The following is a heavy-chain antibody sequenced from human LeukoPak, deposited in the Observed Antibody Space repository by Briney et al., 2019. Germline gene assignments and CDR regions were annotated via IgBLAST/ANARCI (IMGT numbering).Heavy chain of an antibody. D-gene: IGHD3-22*01. Sequence: PSETLSLTCTVSGGSISSHYCSWIRQPPGKGLEWIGYIYYNGNTKYNPSLQSRVTISVDTSKNHFSLKLTSVTAGDTAVYSCARLLDNDSSGHPDTFDIWGLGTVVTVSS. CDR1: GGSISSHY. J-gene: IGHJ3*02. CDR2: IYYNGNT. CDR3: ARLLDNDSSGHPDTFDI. V-gene: IGHV4-59*11.